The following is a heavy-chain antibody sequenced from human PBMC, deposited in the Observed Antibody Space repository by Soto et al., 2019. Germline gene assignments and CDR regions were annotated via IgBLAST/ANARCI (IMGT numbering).Heavy chain of an antibody. CDR1: GYTFTSDA. D-gene: IGHD6-19*01. J-gene: IGHJ4*02. V-gene: IGHV1-69*13. CDR2: IIANIGTT. Sequence: SVKVSCKASGYTFTSDAISWGRQAHEKGLEWMGGIIANIGTTNYAQKLQGRVTITADESTSTAYMELSSLRSEDTAVYYCASGYSSGWYNPESYYFDYWGQGTLVTVSS. CDR3: ASGYSSGWYNPESYYFDY.